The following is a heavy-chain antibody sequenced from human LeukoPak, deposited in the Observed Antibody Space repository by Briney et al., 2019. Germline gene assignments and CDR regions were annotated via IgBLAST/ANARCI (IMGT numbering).Heavy chain of an antibody. V-gene: IGHV3-30*18. J-gene: IGHJ4*02. Sequence: GGSLRLSCAASGFTFSSYGMHWVRQAPGKGLDWVAVISNDGSKKYYADSVKGRFTISRDNSKNSLSLQVSSLRTEDTAVYYCAKDRYSYAFEYSDSWGQGTLVTVSS. D-gene: IGHD5-18*01. CDR2: ISNDGSKK. CDR1: GFTFSSYG. CDR3: AKDRYSYAFEYSDS.